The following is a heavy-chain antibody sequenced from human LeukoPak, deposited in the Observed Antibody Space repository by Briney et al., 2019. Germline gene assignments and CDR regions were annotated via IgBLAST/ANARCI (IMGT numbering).Heavy chain of an antibody. CDR3: ARRLRGGSSWYFDY. V-gene: IGHV4-59*08. J-gene: IGHJ4*02. CDR1: GGSISSYY. Sequence: SETLSLTCTVSGGSISSYYWSWIRQPPGKGLEWIGYIYYSGSTNYNPSLKSRVTISVDTSKNQFSLKLSSVTAADTAAYYCARRLRGGSSWYFDYWGQGTLVTVSS. CDR2: IYYSGST. D-gene: IGHD6-13*01.